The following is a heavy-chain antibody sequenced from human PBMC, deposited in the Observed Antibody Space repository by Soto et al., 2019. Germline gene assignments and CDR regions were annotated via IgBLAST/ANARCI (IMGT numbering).Heavy chain of an antibody. Sequence: EVQLVESGGGLIQPGGSLRLSCAASGFIVRSHYMTWVRQAPGKGLEWVSVIYSSGNIYYPDSAKGRFTTSRDNSQNTFFLQMNSLRAEDTAVYYCARDSGRSRGNYGMDVWGQGTTVIVSS. D-gene: IGHD2-15*01. V-gene: IGHV3-53*01. CDR3: ARDSGRSRGNYGMDV. J-gene: IGHJ6*02. CDR2: IYSSGNI. CDR1: GFIVRSHY.